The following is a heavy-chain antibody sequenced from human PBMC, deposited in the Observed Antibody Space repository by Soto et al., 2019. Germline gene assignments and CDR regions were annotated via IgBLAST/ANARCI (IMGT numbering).Heavy chain of an antibody. CDR3: ALRLGYDFWSNYFDY. CDR2: IYWDDDK. D-gene: IGHD3-3*01. V-gene: IGHV2-5*02. CDR1: GFSLSTSGVG. J-gene: IGHJ4*02. Sequence: QITLKESGPTLVKPTQTLTLTCTFSGFSLSTSGVGVGWIRQPPGKALEWLALIYWDDDKRYSPSLKSRLTITKDTSKNQVVLTMTNMDPVDTATYYCALRLGYDFWSNYFDYWGQGTLVTVSS.